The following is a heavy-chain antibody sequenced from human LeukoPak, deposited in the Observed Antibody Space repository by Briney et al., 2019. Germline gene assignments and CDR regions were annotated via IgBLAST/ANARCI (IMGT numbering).Heavy chain of an antibody. CDR3: ARGVEASGVGFYAFDI. Sequence: SETLSLTCTVSGASIGSFYWSWIRQPAGKGLEWIGRLYNGGDTNYTPSLRSRVTIPVDTSKNQFSLKLNSVTAADTAVYYCARGVEASGVGFYAFDIWGQGTVVTVSS. V-gene: IGHV4-4*07. CDR2: LYNGGDT. D-gene: IGHD6-13*01. J-gene: IGHJ3*02. CDR1: GASIGSFY.